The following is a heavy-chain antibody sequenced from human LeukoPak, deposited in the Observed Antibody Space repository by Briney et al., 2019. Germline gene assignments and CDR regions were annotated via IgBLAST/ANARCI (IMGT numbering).Heavy chain of an antibody. J-gene: IGHJ4*02. CDR3: ARDIGRYDSSGYSFDY. D-gene: IGHD3-22*01. CDR1: GYTFTSYG. V-gene: IGHV1-18*01. Sequence: ASVKVSCKASGYTFTSYGISWVRQAPGQGLEWMGWISAYNGNTNYAQKLKGRVTMTTDTSTSTAYMELGSLRSDDTAVYYCARDIGRYDSSGYSFDYWGQGTLVTVSS. CDR2: ISAYNGNT.